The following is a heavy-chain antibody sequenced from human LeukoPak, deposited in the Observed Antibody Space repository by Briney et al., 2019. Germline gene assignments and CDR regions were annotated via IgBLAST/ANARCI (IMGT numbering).Heavy chain of an antibody. D-gene: IGHD2-2*01. J-gene: IGHJ4*02. V-gene: IGHV1-69*13. Sequence: ASVKVSCKASGGTFSSYAISWVRQAPGQGLEWMGGIIPIFGTANYAQKFQGRVTITADESTSTAYMEPSSLRSEDTAVYYCARDCSSTSCYLDYWGQGTLVTVSS. CDR3: ARDCSSTSCYLDY. CDR2: IIPIFGTA. CDR1: GGTFSSYA.